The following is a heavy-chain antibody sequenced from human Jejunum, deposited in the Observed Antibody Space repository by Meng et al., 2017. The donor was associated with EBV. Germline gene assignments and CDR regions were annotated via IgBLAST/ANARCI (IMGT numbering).Heavy chain of an antibody. J-gene: IGHJ4*02. V-gene: IGHV7-4-1*02. CDR2: INTNTGNP. CDR3: ARDWGGDYLDY. CDR1: AYTFSSMA. Sequence: LVQCGADAKKTRAQVQVLSKASAYTFSSMAMNWGRWAPGQGLKWMGWINTNTGNPTYAQSFTGRFVFSLATSVGTAYLQVSSLKAEDTAVYYCARDWGGDYLDYWGQGTLVTVSS. D-gene: IGHD3-10*01.